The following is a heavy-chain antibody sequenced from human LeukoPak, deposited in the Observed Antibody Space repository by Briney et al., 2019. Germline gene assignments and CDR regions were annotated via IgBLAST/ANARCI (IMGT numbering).Heavy chain of an antibody. CDR3: ARQVSGWYSY. Sequence: GESLKISCKGSGYSFTSHWIGWVRQMPGKGLDWMGIIYPGDSDTRYSPSFQGQVTISADKSISTAYLQWGSLKASDTAIYYCARQVSGWYSYWGQGTLVTVSS. J-gene: IGHJ4*02. V-gene: IGHV5-51*01. CDR2: IYPGDSDT. D-gene: IGHD6-19*01. CDR1: GYSFTSHW.